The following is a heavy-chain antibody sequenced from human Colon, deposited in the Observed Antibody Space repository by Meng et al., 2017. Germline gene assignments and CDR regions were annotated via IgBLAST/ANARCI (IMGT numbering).Heavy chain of an antibody. CDR1: GFSFSNYG. CDR3: AKDLGYSDVWTTTTNDDY. V-gene: IGHV3-23*01. Sequence: GESLKISCAASGFSFSNYGMYWVRQAPGKGLEWVSTINRGGENTHYADSVKGRFTISRDNSKNTLYLQMNSLRVEDTAIYYCAKDLGYSDVWTTTTNDDYWGQGTLVTVSS. CDR2: INRGGENT. J-gene: IGHJ4*02. D-gene: IGHD6-13*01.